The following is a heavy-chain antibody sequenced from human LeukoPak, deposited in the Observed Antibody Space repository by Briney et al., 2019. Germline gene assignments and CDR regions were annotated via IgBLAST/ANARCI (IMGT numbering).Heavy chain of an antibody. J-gene: IGHJ4*02. Sequence: ASVKVSCKASGGTFSSYAISWVRQAPGQGLEWMGRIIPILGIANYAQKFQGRVTITADKSTSTAYMELSSLRSEDTAVYYCASSIVVVPAAIGIFDYWGQGTLVTVSS. D-gene: IGHD2-2*02. V-gene: IGHV1-69*04. CDR1: GGTFSSYA. CDR3: ASSIVVVPAAIGIFDY. CDR2: IIPILGIA.